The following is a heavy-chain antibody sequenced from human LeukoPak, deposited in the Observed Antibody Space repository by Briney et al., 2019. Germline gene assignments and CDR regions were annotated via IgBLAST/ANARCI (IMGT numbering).Heavy chain of an antibody. CDR2: IYPGDSDT. J-gene: IGHJ5*02. CDR3: ARAPGEAMSPHWFDP. CDR1: GYSFTSYW. Sequence: GESLKISCKGSGYSFTSYWIGWVRQMPGKGLEWMGIIYPGDSDTRYSPSFQGQVTISADKSISTAYLQWSSLKASDTAMYYCARAPGEAMSPHWFDPWGQGTLVTVSS. D-gene: IGHD3-10*01. V-gene: IGHV5-51*01.